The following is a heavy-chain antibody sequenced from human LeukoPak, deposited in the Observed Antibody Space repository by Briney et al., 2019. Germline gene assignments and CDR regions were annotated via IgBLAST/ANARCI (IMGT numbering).Heavy chain of an antibody. Sequence: GGSLRLSCAASGFTFSSYAMSWVRQAPGKGLEWVSAISGSGGSTYYAGSVKGRFTISRDNSRNTLYLQMNSLRAEDTAVYYCAKDQTTMIVVVIHYFDYWGQGTLVTVSS. D-gene: IGHD3-22*01. CDR3: AKDQTTMIVVVIHYFDY. J-gene: IGHJ4*02. CDR1: GFTFSSYA. V-gene: IGHV3-23*01. CDR2: ISGSGGST.